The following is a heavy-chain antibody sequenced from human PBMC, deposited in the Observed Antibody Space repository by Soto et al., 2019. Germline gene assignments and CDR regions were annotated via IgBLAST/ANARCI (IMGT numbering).Heavy chain of an antibody. CDR3: GRAHLGTDRNILEPFDP. CDR2: TYYRSKWYY. Sequence: CAISGDSVSSNSATWNWIRQSPSRGLEWLGRTYYRSKWYYDYAISVKSRITINPDTSRNQFSLQLSSVIPEDTAVYYCGRAHLGTDRNILEPFDPWGQGTLVTVSS. V-gene: IGHV6-1*01. D-gene: IGHD1-1*01. CDR1: GDSVSSNSAT. J-gene: IGHJ5*02.